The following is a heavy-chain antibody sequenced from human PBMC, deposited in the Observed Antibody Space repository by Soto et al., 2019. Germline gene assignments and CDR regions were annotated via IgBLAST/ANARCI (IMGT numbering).Heavy chain of an antibody. V-gene: IGHV4-34*01. Sequence: SETLSLTCAVYGGSFSGYYWSWIRQPPGKGLEWIGEINHSGSTNYNPSLKSRVTISVDTSKNQFSLKLSSVTAADTAVYYCARGNVVRTLRYSSGWYFDYWGQGTLVTVSS. J-gene: IGHJ4*02. D-gene: IGHD6-19*01. CDR2: INHSGST. CDR1: GGSFSGYY. CDR3: ARGNVVRTLRYSSGWYFDY.